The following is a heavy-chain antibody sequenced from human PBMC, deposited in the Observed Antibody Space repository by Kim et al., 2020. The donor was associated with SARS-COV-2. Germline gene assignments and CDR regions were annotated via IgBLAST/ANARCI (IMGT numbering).Heavy chain of an antibody. V-gene: IGHV3-23*01. Sequence: GGSLRLSCAASGFTFSSYAMSWVRQAPGKGLEWVAVISCSGGSKYYADSVKGRFTISRDNSKNTLYLQMNSLRAEDTAVYYCAKDSSSSWYDWGQATLVTVSS. CDR3: AKDSSSSWYD. CDR2: ISCSGGSK. D-gene: IGHD6-13*01. J-gene: IGHJ4*02. CDR1: GFTFSSYA.